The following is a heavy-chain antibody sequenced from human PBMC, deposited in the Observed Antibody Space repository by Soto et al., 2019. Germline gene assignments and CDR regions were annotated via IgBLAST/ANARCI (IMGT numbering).Heavy chain of an antibody. Sequence: PGGSLRLSCAASGFTFSSYAMHWVRQAPGKGLGWVAVISYDGSNKYYADSVKGRFTISRDNSKNTLYLQMNSLRAEDTAVYYCARDSIDSSGYRFDYWGQGTLVTVSS. D-gene: IGHD3-22*01. J-gene: IGHJ4*02. V-gene: IGHV3-30-3*01. CDR2: ISYDGSNK. CDR3: ARDSIDSSGYRFDY. CDR1: GFTFSSYA.